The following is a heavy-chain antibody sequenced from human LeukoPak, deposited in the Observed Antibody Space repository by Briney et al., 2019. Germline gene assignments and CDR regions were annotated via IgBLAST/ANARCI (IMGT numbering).Heavy chain of an antibody. CDR1: GGTFSSYD. J-gene: IGHJ4*02. V-gene: IGHV1-69*06. CDR3: ASGRTDIVVVPATLRNYYFDY. Sequence: ASVKVSCKASGGTFSSYDISWVRQARGQGLEWMGVIMPMFGTANYAQKFQGRVTITADKSTSTAYMELSSLRSEDTAVYYCASGRTDIVVVPATLRNYYFDYWGQGTLVIVSS. CDR2: IMPMFGTA. D-gene: IGHD2-2*01.